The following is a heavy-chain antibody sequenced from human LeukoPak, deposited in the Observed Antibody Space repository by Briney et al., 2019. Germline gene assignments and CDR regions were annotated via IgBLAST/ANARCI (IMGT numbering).Heavy chain of an antibody. J-gene: IGHJ4*02. CDR3: AGRGDGNLYYFDH. V-gene: IGHV3-7*01. Sequence: GGSLRLSCAASGFTVSSYSMNWVRQAPGKGLEWVANIKQDGGEKYYVDSVKGRFAISRDNAKNSLYLQMNSLRPEDTAVYYCAGRGDGNLYYFDHWGQGTLVTASS. D-gene: IGHD5-24*01. CDR1: GFTVSSYS. CDR2: IKQDGGEK.